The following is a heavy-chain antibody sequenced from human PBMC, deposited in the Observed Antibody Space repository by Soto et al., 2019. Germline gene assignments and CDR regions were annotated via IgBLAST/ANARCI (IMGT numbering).Heavy chain of an antibody. J-gene: IGHJ4*02. CDR1: GGSISSSSYY. Sequence: SETLSLTCTVSGGSISSSSYYWGWIRQPPGKGLEWIGSIYYSGSTYYNPSLKSRVTISVDTSKNQFSLKLSSVTAADTAVYYCAREKYDFWSGNWDYFDYWGQGTLVTVSS. CDR2: IYYSGST. V-gene: IGHV4-39*01. CDR3: AREKYDFWSGNWDYFDY. D-gene: IGHD3-3*01.